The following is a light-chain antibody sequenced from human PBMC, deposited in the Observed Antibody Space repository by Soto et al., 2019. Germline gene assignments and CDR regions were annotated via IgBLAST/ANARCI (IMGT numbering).Light chain of an antibody. CDR3: GTWDSSLSAGGGAWV. V-gene: IGLV1-51*01. Sequence: QSVLTQPPSVSAAPGQKVTISCSGSSSNIGNNYVSWYQQLSGTAPKLLIYDNNKRSSGIPDRFSGSKSGTSATLGITGLQPGDEADYYCGTWDSSLSAGGGAWVFGGGTKLTVL. CDR1: SSNIGNNY. J-gene: IGLJ3*02. CDR2: DNN.